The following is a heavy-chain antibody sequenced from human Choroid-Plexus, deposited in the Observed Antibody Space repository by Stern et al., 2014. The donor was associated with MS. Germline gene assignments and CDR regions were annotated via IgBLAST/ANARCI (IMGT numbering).Heavy chain of an antibody. CDR1: GFSFSSFG. J-gene: IGHJ4*01. CDR2: SSYDGSK. Sequence: VQLVESGGGVVQPGRPLRLSCAASGFSFSSFGMHWVRQAPGKGLEWVACSSYDGSKDYADSVKGRFAISRGNSKNTLYLQMNRLRAEDTAVYYCAKDRQYLTFFFDFWGHGSLVTVSS. D-gene: IGHD2/OR15-2a*01. V-gene: IGHV3-30*18. CDR3: AKDRQYLTFFFDF.